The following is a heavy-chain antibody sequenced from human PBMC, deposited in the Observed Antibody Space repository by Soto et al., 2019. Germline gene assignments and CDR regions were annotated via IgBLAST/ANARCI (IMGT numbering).Heavy chain of an antibody. V-gene: IGHV4-61*01. J-gene: IGHJ5*02. CDR3: ARGVRYYST. CDR2: IYYSGST. D-gene: IGHD3-10*01. Sequence: ETLSLTCTVSGGSVSSGSYYWSWIRQPPGKGLEWIGYIYYSGSTNYNPSLKSRVTISVDTSKNQFSLKLSSVTAADTAVYYCARGVRYYSTWGQGTLVTVSS. CDR1: GGSVSSGSYY.